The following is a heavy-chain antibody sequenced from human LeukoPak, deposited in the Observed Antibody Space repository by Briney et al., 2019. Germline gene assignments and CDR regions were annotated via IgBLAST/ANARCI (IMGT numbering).Heavy chain of an antibody. V-gene: IGHV1-2*02. Sequence: GASVKVSCKASGYTFTGYYMHWVRQAPGQGLEWMGWINPNSGGTNYAQKFQGRVTMTRDTSISTAYMELSRLRSDDTAVYYCARNVYSSSWYYFDYWGQGTLVTVSS. J-gene: IGHJ4*02. CDR1: GYTFTGYY. CDR3: ARNVYSSSWYYFDY. D-gene: IGHD6-13*01. CDR2: INPNSGGT.